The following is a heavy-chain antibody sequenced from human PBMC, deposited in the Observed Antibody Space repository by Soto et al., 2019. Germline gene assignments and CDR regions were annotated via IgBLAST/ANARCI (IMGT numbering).Heavy chain of an antibody. CDR1: GYTFSNYY. CDR3: ARERSPLWFGEFHYQYYGMEV. D-gene: IGHD3-10*01. CDR2: INPSGGAT. Sequence: QVQLVQSGAELKKPGASVRMSCKASGYTFSNYYMHWVRQAPGQGLEWMGIINPSGGATTYAQKLQGRVTLARDTSTSTVYMELNSLRSEDTAVYYCARERSPLWFGEFHYQYYGMEVWGQGTMVTVSS. V-gene: IGHV1-46*03. J-gene: IGHJ6*02.